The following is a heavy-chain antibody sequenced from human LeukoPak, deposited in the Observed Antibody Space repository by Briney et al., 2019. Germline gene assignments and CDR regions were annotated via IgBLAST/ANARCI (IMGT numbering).Heavy chain of an antibody. D-gene: IGHD3-22*01. CDR1: GLTFISYG. Sequence: GGSLKPSVEASGLTFISYGMHGVGRAPARGRGWWQFISYDGSNKYYADSVKGRFTISRDNSKNTLYLQMNSLRAEDTAVYYCAKEKSYDSSGYYPHYWGQGTLVTVSS. J-gene: IGHJ4*02. CDR2: ISYDGSNK. CDR3: AKEKSYDSSGYYPHY. V-gene: IGHV3-30*18.